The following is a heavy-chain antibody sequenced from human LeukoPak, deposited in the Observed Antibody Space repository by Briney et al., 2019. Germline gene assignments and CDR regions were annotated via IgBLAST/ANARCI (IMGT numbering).Heavy chain of an antibody. D-gene: IGHD3-10*01. Sequence: SETLSLTCTVSGGSISSYYWSWIRQPAGKGLEWIGRIYTSGSTNYNPSLKSRVTMSVDTSKNQFSLKLSSVTAADTAVYYCARERFDRFGELLPYYYYYYMDVWGKGTTVTVSS. V-gene: IGHV4-4*07. J-gene: IGHJ6*03. CDR1: GGSISSYY. CDR3: ARERFDRFGELLPYYYYYYMDV. CDR2: IYTSGST.